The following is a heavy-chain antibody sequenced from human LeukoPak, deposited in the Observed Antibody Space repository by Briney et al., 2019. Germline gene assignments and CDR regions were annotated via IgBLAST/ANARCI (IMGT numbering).Heavy chain of an antibody. J-gene: IGHJ4*02. CDR3: VRASGSFDY. D-gene: IGHD3-10*01. CDR2: IWSDGSNK. CDR1: GFTFSDYG. V-gene: IGHV3-33*01. Sequence: GGSLRLSCAASGFTFSDYGIPWVRQAPGKGLEWVAVIWSDGSNKYYADSVKGRFTISRDNSKKTLYLQMNSLRVEDTAVYYCVRASGSFDYWGQGTLVTVSS.